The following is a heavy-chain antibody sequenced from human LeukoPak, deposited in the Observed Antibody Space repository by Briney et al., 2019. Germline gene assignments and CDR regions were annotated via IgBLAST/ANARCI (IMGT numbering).Heavy chain of an antibody. CDR1: GGSISSYY. CDR3: ARDQLGNLDY. J-gene: IGHJ4*02. Sequence: SETLSLTCTVSGGSISSYYWSWIRQPPGEGLEWIGYIYYSGSTNYNPSLKSRVTISVDTSKNQFSLKLSSVTAADTAVYYCARDQLGNLDYWGQGTLVTVSS. D-gene: IGHD1-14*01. V-gene: IGHV4-59*01. CDR2: IYYSGST.